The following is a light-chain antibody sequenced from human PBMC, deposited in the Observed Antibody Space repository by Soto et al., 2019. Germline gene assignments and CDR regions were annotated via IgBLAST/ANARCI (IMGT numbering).Light chain of an antibody. CDR3: SSKSPDF. Sequence: QSALTQPASVSGSPGQSITISCTGTSSGIRDYNYVFWYQQLPGNAPKLIMYEVSNRPSGISNRFSGSNSGNTASLTISGLQAEDEADYYCSSKSPDFFGTGTKLTVL. J-gene: IGLJ1*01. V-gene: IGLV2-14*01. CDR1: SSGIRDYNY. CDR2: EVS.